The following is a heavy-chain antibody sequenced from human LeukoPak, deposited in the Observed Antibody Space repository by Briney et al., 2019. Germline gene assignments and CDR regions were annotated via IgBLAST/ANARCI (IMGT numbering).Heavy chain of an antibody. J-gene: IGHJ4*02. Sequence: SVKVSCKASGGTFSSYAISWVRQAPGQGLEWMGGIIPIFGTANYAQKFQGRVTITTDESTSTAYMELSSLRSEDTAVYYCASWATYARDVYNYPFDYWGQGTLVTVSS. D-gene: IGHD5-24*01. V-gene: IGHV1-69*05. CDR1: GGTFSSYA. CDR3: ASWATYARDVYNYPFDY. CDR2: IIPIFGTA.